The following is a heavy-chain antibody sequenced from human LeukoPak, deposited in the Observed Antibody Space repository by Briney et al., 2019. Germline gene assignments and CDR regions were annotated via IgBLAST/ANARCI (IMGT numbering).Heavy chain of an antibody. V-gene: IGHV3-48*02. J-gene: IGHJ5*02. CDR2: ISSSSSSI. CDR1: GFIFSSHS. Sequence: PGGSLRLSCAASGFIFSSHSMNWVRQAPGKGLEWVSYISSSSSSIFYADSVKGRFTISRDNAKNSVYLQMNSLRDEDTAVYYCARVRDWNEVGGTTWFDPWGQGTLVTVSS. CDR3: ARVRDWNEVGGTTWFDP. D-gene: IGHD1-1*01.